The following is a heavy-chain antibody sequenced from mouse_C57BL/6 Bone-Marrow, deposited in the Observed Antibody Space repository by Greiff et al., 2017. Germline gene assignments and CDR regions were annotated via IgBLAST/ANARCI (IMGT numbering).Heavy chain of an antibody. V-gene: IGHV1-61*01. CDR2: IYPSDSET. D-gene: IGHD1-1*01. CDR3: ASYGVTTVVPFAY. J-gene: IGHJ3*01. CDR1: GYTFTSYW. Sequence: QVQLQQPGAELVRPGSSVKLSCKASGYTFTSYWLDWVKQRPGQGLEWIGNIYPSDSETHYNQKFKDKATLTVDKSSSTAYMQLSSLTSEDSAVYFGASYGVTTVVPFAYWGQGTLVTVSA.